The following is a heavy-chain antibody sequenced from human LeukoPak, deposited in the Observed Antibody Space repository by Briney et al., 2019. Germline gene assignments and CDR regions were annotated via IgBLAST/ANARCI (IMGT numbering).Heavy chain of an antibody. CDR3: ATSADSPGNS. CDR2: LNHDGTAK. Sequence: PGGSLRLSCTASGFTFSSHWMSWVRQAPGKGLGWVANLNHDGTAKFSVDSVKGRFTIPRDNAKNSLYLQMSNLRAEDTAVYYCATSADSPGNSWSQGTLITVSS. J-gene: IGHJ4*02. D-gene: IGHD4-23*01. V-gene: IGHV3-7*01. CDR1: GFTFSSHW.